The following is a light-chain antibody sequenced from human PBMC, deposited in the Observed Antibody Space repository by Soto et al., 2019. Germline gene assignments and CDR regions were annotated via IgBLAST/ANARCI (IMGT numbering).Light chain of an antibody. CDR3: QQLNSYPIT. Sequence: QMTQSPSSLSASVGDRVTITCRASQSISTYLNWYQHKPGKAPKVLINGASRLHTGVPSRFSGSGSGTDFTLTISSLQPEDFATYYCQQLNSYPITFGQGARLEIK. CDR1: QSISTY. V-gene: IGKV1-39*01. J-gene: IGKJ5*01. CDR2: GAS.